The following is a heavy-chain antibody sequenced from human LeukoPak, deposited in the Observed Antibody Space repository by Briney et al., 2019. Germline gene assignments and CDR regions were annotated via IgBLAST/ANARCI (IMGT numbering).Heavy chain of an antibody. CDR2: INHSGST. J-gene: IGHJ4*02. CDR3: ASFGPAAKDY. D-gene: IGHD6-13*01. Sequence: PSETLSLTCAVYGGSFSGYYWSWIRQPPGKGLEWIGEINHSGSTNYNPSLTSRVTISVDTSKNQFSLKLSSVTAADTAVYYCASFGPAAKDYWGQGTLVTVSS. CDR1: GGSFSGYY. V-gene: IGHV4-34*01.